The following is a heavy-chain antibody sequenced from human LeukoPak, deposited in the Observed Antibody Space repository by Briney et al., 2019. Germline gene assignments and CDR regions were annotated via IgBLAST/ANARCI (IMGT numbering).Heavy chain of an antibody. CDR2: INHSGGT. CDR3: ARVVTKTFDY. J-gene: IGHJ4*02. CDR1: GGSFSGYY. V-gene: IGHV4-34*01. D-gene: IGHD5-18*01. Sequence: ETLSLTCAVYGGSFSGYYWSWIRQPPGKGLEWIGEINHSGGTNYNPSLKSRVTISVDTSKNQFSLKLSSVTAADTAVYYCARVVTKTFDYWGQGTLVTVSS.